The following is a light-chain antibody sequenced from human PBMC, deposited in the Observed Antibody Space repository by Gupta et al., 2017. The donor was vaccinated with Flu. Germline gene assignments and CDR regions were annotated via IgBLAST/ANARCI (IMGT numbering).Light chain of an antibody. CDR1: SSKIGSNT. J-gene: IGLJ2*01. CDR3: AAWDDSLNVAL. CDR2: NRN. Sequence: QSLLTQPPSVSATPGQRVTISCSGSSSKIGSNTVNWYQQLPGTAPKLLSYNRNQRPSGVPDRFSGSKSGTSASLAISGLQSEDEADYYCAAWDDSLNVALFGGGTKLTVL. V-gene: IGLV1-44*01.